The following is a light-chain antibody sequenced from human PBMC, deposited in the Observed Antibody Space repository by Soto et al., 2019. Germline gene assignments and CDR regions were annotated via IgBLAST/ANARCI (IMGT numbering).Light chain of an antibody. Sequence: DIQLTQSPSFLSASVGDRVTITCRASQGISSYIDWYQQKPGKAPNLLNYAASTFQSGVPSRYSGSGSGTEFTRTISSLQPDDFATYYCQQHNSYPVTVGGGTNVVIK. CDR2: AAS. J-gene: IGKJ4*01. CDR1: QGISSY. CDR3: QQHNSYPVT. V-gene: IGKV1-9*01.